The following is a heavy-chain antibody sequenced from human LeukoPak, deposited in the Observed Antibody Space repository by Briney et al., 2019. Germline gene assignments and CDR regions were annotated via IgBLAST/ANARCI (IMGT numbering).Heavy chain of an antibody. V-gene: IGHV3-23*01. J-gene: IGHJ4*02. CDR3: ARTSQTLDY. Sequence: PGGSLRLSCATSGVTFSSSAMSWVRQPPGKGLAWVSTISGSGGGTYYADSVKGRFTISRDNSKNTLYLQMNSLRPEDTAVYYCARTSQTLDYWGQGTLVTVSS. CDR1: GVTFSSSA. D-gene: IGHD1-14*01. CDR2: ISGSGGGT.